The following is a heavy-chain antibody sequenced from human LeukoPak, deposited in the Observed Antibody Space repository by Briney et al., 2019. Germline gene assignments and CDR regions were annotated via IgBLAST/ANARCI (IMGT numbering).Heavy chain of an antibody. CDR2: IYDSGSP. J-gene: IGHJ4*02. CDR1: GGSISSYY. D-gene: IGHD3-22*01. V-gene: IGHV4-59*08. CDR3: ARQSISGSSLSYFDY. Sequence: ASETLSLTCTVSGGSISSYYWSWIRQPPGKGLEWIGNIYDSGSPNYNPSLKSRVTISVDTSQNQCSLKLSSVTAADTAVYYCARQSISGSSLSYFDYWGQGTLVNVSS.